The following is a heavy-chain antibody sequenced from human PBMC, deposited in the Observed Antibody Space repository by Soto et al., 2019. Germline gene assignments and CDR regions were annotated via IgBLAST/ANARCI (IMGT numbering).Heavy chain of an antibody. J-gene: IGHJ6*02. V-gene: IGHV3-30*18. CDR1: GFTFRNNG. D-gene: IGHD3-22*01. Sequence: QVQLVESGGGVVQPGRSLRLSCEASGFTFRNNGMHWVRQVPGKGLEWVAVISYDGNNKYYADSVKGRFTISRDNSKNTVYVQMNNLRAEDTAMYYCAKGGSGNYLTYYYYYGMDVWGQGTTVTVSS. CDR2: ISYDGNNK. CDR3: AKGGSGNYLTYYYYYGMDV.